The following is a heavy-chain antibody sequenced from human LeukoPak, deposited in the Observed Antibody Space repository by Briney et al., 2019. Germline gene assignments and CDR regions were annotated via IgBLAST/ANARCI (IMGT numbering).Heavy chain of an antibody. CDR3: ARDPSVAVVAY. CDR2: ISYDGSNK. Sequence: GGSLRLSCAASGFTFSSYAMHWVRQAPGKGLEWVAVISYDGSNKYYAGSVKGRFTISRDNSKNTLYLQMNSLRAEDTAVYYCARDPSVAVVAYSGQGTLVT. CDR1: GFTFSSYA. D-gene: IGHD2-15*01. V-gene: IGHV3-30-3*01. J-gene: IGHJ4*02.